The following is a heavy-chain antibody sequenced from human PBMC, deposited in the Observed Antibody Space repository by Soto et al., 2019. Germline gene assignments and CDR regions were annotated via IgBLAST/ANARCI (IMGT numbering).Heavy chain of an antibody. D-gene: IGHD1-26*01. CDR3: ARLWGELEGDY. V-gene: IGHV1-69*01. CDR2: IIPIFGTA. J-gene: IGHJ4*02. Sequence: QVQLVQSGAEVKKPGSSVKVSCKASGGTFSSYAISWVRQAPGQGLEGMGGIIPIFGTANYAQKFQGRVTITAAESMSTAYMELRSLRSEATAVYYCARLWGELEGDYWGQGTLVTVSS. CDR1: GGTFSSYA.